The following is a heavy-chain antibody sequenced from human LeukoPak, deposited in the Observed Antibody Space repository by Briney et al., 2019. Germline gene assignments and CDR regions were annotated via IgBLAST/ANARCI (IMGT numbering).Heavy chain of an antibody. Sequence: PGASLRLSCAASGFTFSSYAMSWVRQAPGKGLEWVSGTSGSGDGTYSADSVKGRFTISRDNSKNTLYLQMNSLRAEDTAVYYCAKSYGSGSYFIYYYGMDVWGQGTTVTVSS. D-gene: IGHD3-10*01. CDR2: TSGSGDGT. J-gene: IGHJ6*02. CDR1: GFTFSSYA. V-gene: IGHV3-23*01. CDR3: AKSYGSGSYFIYYYGMDV.